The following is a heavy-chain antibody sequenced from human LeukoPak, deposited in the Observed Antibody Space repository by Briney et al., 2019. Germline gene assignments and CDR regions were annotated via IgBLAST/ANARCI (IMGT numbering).Heavy chain of an antibody. Sequence: SVKVSCKASGGTFSSYAISWVRQAPGQGLEWMGRIIPILGIANYAQKFQGRVTITADKSTSTAYMELSSLRSEDTAAYYCAREFQPDEWGKSYYFDYWGQGTLVTVSS. D-gene: IGHD3-16*01. CDR1: GGTFSSYA. CDR2: IIPILGIA. J-gene: IGHJ4*02. V-gene: IGHV1-69*04. CDR3: AREFQPDEWGKSYYFDY.